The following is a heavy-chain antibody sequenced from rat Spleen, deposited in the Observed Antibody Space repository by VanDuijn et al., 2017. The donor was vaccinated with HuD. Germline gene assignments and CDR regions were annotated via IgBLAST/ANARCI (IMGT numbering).Heavy chain of an antibody. Sequence: EVQLVESGGGLVQPGRSLKLSCAASGFTFSSYWMYWIRQAPGEGLEWLSSISPDGGSTYYPDSVKGRFTISRDNAKSTLYLQMNSLRSEDTATYYCTRRDIYYVMDAWGQGASVTVSS. V-gene: IGHV5-58*01. CDR2: ISPDGGST. J-gene: IGHJ4*01. D-gene: IGHD2-7*01. CDR3: TRRDIYYVMDA. CDR1: GFTFSSYW.